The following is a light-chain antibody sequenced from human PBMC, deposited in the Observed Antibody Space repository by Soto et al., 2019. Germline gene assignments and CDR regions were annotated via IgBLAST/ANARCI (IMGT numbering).Light chain of an antibody. CDR3: QQRGNWPIT. Sequence: ETVLTQSPGTLSLSPGERVTLSCRASQSISKYLAWYQQKPGQAPRLLVYDASNRATGIPARFSGSGSGTDFTLTISSLEPEDFAVYYCQQRGNWPITFGQGTRLEIK. CDR2: DAS. CDR1: QSISKY. V-gene: IGKV3-11*01. J-gene: IGKJ5*01.